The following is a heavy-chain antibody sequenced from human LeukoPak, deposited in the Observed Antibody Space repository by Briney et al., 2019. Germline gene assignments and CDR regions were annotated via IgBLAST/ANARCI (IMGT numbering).Heavy chain of an antibody. J-gene: IGHJ4*02. V-gene: IGHV1-2*02. D-gene: IGHD2-15*01. CDR1: GYTFTGYY. CDR2: INPNSGGT. CDR3: APELGYCSGGSCQTSGY. Sequence: ASVKVSCKASGYTFTGYYMHWVRQAPGQGLEWMGWINPNSGGTNYAQKFQGRVTMTRDTSISTAYMELSRLRSDDTAVYYCAPELGYCSGGSCQTSGYWGQGTLVTVSS.